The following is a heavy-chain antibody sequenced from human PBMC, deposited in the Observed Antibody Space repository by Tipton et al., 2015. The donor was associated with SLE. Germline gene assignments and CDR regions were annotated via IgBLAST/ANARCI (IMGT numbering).Heavy chain of an antibody. CDR1: GGPISSSTFY. CDR3: ARRRGSSWYEDYFDY. V-gene: IGHV4-39*02. CDR2: LHYSGDT. J-gene: IGHJ4*02. Sequence: TLSLTCTVSGGPISSSTFYWGWIRQPLGKGLEWIGSLHYSGDTYYNSSLKSRVTISVDTSKNHFSLNLTSVTAADTAVYYCARRRGSSWYEDYFDYWGQGTLVTVSS. D-gene: IGHD6-13*01.